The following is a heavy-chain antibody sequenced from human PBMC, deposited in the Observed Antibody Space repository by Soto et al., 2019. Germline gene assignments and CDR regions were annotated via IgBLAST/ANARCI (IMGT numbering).Heavy chain of an antibody. CDR1: GFTFGSYW. J-gene: IGHJ6*02. V-gene: IGHV3-74*01. CDR3: ARGRPYGMDV. Sequence: EVQLVESGGGLVQPGGSLSVSCAASGFTFGSYWMNWVRQAPGKGLVWVSRIDSDGSRTTYAYSVKGRFTTSRDNAKNTLYLQMSSLRVEDTSVFFCARGRPYGMDVWCQGTTVTVSS. CDR2: IDSDGSRT.